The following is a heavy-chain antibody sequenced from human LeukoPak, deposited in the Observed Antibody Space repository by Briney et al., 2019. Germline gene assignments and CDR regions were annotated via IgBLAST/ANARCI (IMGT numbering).Heavy chain of an antibody. CDR1: GFTFSSYW. J-gene: IGHJ4*02. V-gene: IGHV3-23*01. D-gene: IGHD1-14*01. Sequence: GGSLRLSCAASGFTFSSYWMHWVRQAPGKGLEWVSAISGSGGSTYYADSVKGRLTISRDNSKNTLYLQMNSLRAEDTAVYYCAKVQGVYHPSDYWGQGTLVTVSS. CDR3: AKVQGVYHPSDY. CDR2: ISGSGGST.